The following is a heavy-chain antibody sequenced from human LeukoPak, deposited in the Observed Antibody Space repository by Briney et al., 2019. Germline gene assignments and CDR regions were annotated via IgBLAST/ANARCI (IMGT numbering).Heavy chain of an antibody. CDR3: ARPTYYYDSSGYYSNWFDP. J-gene: IGHJ5*02. CDR2: INHSGST. V-gene: IGHV4-34*01. Sequence: SETLSLTCAVHGGSFSGYYWSWIRQPPGKGLEWIGEINHSGSTNYNPSLKSRVTISVDTSKNQFSLKLSSVTAADTAVYYCARPTYYYDSSGYYSNWFDPWGQGTLVTVSS. CDR1: GGSFSGYY. D-gene: IGHD3-22*01.